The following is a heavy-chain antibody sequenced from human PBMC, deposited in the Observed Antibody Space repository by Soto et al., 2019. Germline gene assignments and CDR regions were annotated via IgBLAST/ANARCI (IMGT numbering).Heavy chain of an antibody. D-gene: IGHD3-10*01. Sequence: QVQLVQSGAEVKKPGASVKVSCKASGYTFTGYYMHWVRQAPGQGLEWMGWINPNSGGTNCAQKFKGRVTMTRDTSISTSYMELSRLRSDDTAVYYGVRSMVRGARVNWFDPWGQGTLVTVSS. J-gene: IGHJ5*02. CDR2: INPNSGGT. V-gene: IGHV1-2*02. CDR3: VRSMVRGARVNWFDP. CDR1: GYTFTGYY.